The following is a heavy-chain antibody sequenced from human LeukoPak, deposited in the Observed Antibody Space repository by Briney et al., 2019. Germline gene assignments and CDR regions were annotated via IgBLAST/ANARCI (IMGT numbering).Heavy chain of an antibody. D-gene: IGHD4-17*01. Sequence: SETLSLTCTVSGGSISNYYWIWIRQPAGKGLEWIGSIYYSGSTYYNPSLKSRVTISVDTSKNQFSLKLSSVTAADTAVYYCARGPTVTKGGYYFDYWGQGTLVTVSS. CDR3: ARGPTVTKGGYYFDY. J-gene: IGHJ4*02. CDR1: GGSISNYY. CDR2: IYYSGST. V-gene: IGHV4-59*06.